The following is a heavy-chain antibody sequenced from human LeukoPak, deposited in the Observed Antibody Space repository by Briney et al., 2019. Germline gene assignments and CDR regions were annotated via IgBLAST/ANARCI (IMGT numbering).Heavy chain of an antibody. CDR3: ARDNGDYRSIYYYMDV. CDR1: GGSINSGGSY. CDR2: IYYSWSS. D-gene: IGHD4-11*01. V-gene: IGHV4-31*03. J-gene: IGHJ6*03. Sequence: ASQTLSLTCTGSGGSINSGGSYWSWIRQHPGKGLEWIGCIYYSWSSYYNPSLKSRVTLSLDTSKNQFSLKLSSVTAADTAVYYCARDNGDYRSIYYYMDVWGKGTTVTVSS.